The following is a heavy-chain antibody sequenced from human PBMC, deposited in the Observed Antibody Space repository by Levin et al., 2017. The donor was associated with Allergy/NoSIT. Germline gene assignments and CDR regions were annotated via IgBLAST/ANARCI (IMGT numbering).Heavy chain of an antibody. V-gene: IGHV3-23*01. Sequence: PPGGSLRLSCAASGFTFSSYAMNWVRQAPGKGLEWVSAISYSGGSTYYADSVKGRFTISRDNSKNTLYLQMSSLRAEDTAIYYCAKDNGHYWGQETLVTVSS. CDR2: ISYSGGST. D-gene: IGHD2-8*01. CDR3: AKDNGHY. CDR1: GFTFSSYA. J-gene: IGHJ4*02.